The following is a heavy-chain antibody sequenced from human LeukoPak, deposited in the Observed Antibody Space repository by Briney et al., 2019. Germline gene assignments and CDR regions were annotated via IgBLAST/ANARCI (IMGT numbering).Heavy chain of an antibody. J-gene: IGHJ4*02. CDR1: GGSFSGYY. CDR3: ARGRGIAARLLDY. V-gene: IGHV4-34*01. D-gene: IGHD6-6*01. CDR2: INHSGST. Sequence: SETLSLTCAVYGGSFSGYYWSWIRQPPGKGLEWIGEINHSGSTNYNPSLKSRVTISVDTSKNQFSLKLSSVTAADTAVYYCARGRGIAARLLDYWGQGTLVTVSS.